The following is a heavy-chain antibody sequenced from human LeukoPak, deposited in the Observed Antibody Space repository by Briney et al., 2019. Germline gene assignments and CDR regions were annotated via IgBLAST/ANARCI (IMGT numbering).Heavy chain of an antibody. D-gene: IGHD4-17*01. V-gene: IGHV3-53*01. J-gene: IGHJ4*02. CDR3: ASLGATVTTGAFDY. CDR2: IYSGGST. Sequence: GGSLRLSCAASGFTVSSNYMSWVRQAPGKGLELVSVIYSGGSTYYADSVKGRFTISRDNSKNTLYLQMNSLRAEDTAVYYCASLGATVTTGAFDYWGQGTLVTVSS. CDR1: GFTVSSNY.